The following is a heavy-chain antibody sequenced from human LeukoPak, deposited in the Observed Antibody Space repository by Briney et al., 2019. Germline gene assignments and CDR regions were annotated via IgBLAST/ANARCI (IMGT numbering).Heavy chain of an antibody. D-gene: IGHD2-21*01. CDR2: ISSGGGIT. J-gene: IGHJ4*02. Sequence: GESLRLSCAASGFTFSSYAVSWVRQAPGKGLEWVSAISSGGGITYYADSVKGRFTVSRDNSKNTLYLQMNSLRAEDTAVYYCAKADSGTGAFDYWGQGTLVTVSS. V-gene: IGHV3-23*01. CDR1: GFTFSSYA. CDR3: AKADSGTGAFDY.